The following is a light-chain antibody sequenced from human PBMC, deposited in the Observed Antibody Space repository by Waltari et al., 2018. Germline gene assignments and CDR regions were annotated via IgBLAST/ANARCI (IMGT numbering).Light chain of an antibody. Sequence: DIQMTQSPSSLSASVGDRVTITCRASQGISSALAWYQQRPGKAPTLLIYAASTLQTGVPSRFSGSGSGTDFTLTINNLQSEDFAVYYCQQRNSYPLTFGQGTKVEI. J-gene: IGKJ1*01. CDR3: QQRNSYPLT. CDR1: QGISSA. V-gene: IGKV1-9*01. CDR2: AAS.